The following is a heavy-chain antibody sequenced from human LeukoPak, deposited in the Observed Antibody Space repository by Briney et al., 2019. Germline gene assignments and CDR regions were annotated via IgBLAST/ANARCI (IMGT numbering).Heavy chain of an antibody. D-gene: IGHD4-17*01. J-gene: IGHJ4*02. Sequence: SQTLSLTCTDSGGSISSGGYYWSWIRQHPGTGLEWIGYIYYSGSTYYNPSLKSRVTISVDTSKNQFSLKLSSVTAADTAVYYCARDNPYGDRLDYWGQGTLVTVSS. CDR1: GGSISSGGYY. V-gene: IGHV4-31*03. CDR2: IYYSGST. CDR3: ARDNPYGDRLDY.